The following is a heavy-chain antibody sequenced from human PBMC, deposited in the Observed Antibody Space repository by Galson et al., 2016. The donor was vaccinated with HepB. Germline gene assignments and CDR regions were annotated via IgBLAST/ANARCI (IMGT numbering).Heavy chain of an antibody. J-gene: IGHJ4*02. CDR1: GFTFSDSA. Sequence: SLRLSCAASGFTFSDSAMHWVRQAPGKGLEWVARIRSKANNYDSAYAVSVRGRFTSSRDDSKNTAYLQMNSLKTEDTAVYYCTRRKGKMYYFDYWGQGTLVTVSS. V-gene: IGHV3-73*01. CDR3: TRRKGKMYYFDY. CDR2: IRSKANNYDS. D-gene: IGHD3-16*01.